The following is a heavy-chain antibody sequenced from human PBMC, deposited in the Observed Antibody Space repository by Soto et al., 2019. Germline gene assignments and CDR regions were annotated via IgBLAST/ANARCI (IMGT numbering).Heavy chain of an antibody. CDR1: GGSISSANYY. CDR2: ISYSGST. D-gene: IGHD6-6*01. J-gene: IGHJ5*02. V-gene: IGHV4-31*03. Sequence: QVQLQESGPGLVKPSQTLSLTCTVSGGSISSANYYWSWIRQHPAKGLEWIGYISYSGSTSYTPSLKSRVTISVDTSKNQFSLKLSSGTAADTAVYYCARLSITANGGWFDPWGQGTLVTVSS. CDR3: ARLSITANGGWFDP.